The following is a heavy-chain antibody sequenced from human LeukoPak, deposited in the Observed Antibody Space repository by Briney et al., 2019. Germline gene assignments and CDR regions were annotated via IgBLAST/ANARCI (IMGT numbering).Heavy chain of an antibody. J-gene: IGHJ6*03. CDR1: GFTFSSYE. D-gene: IGHD5/OR15-5a*01. CDR2: ISSSGSTI. Sequence: GGSLRLSCAASGFTFSSYEMNWVRQAPGKGLEWVSYISSSGSTIYYADSVKGRFIISRDNAKNSLYLQMNSLRAEDTAVYYCARDPPLVSGPVHYYYYMDVWGKGTTVTVSS. CDR3: ARDPPLVSGPVHYYYYMDV. V-gene: IGHV3-48*03.